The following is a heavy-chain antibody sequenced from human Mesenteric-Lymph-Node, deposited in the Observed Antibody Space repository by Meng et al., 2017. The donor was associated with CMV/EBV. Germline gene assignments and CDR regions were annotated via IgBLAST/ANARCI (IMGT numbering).Heavy chain of an antibody. J-gene: IGHJ5*02. CDR3: ARESRLST. Sequence: GESLKISCAASGFTVSNNYMTWVRQAPGKGLEWVSVIYSGGSTYYADSVKGRFTISRDKSKNTLYLQMNSLKAEDTAVYYCARESRLSTWGQGTLVTVSS. V-gene: IGHV3-53*01. CDR1: GFTVSNNY. CDR2: IYSGGST. D-gene: IGHD2-15*01.